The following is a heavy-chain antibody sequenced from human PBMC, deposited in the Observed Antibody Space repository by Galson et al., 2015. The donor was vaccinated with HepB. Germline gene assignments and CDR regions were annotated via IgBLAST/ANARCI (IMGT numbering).Heavy chain of an antibody. CDR3: ARGGKYYYDSSGAWALFDY. CDR2: IWYDGSNK. Sequence: SLRLSCAASGFTFSSYGMHWVHQAPGKGLEWVAVIWYDGSNKYYADSVKGRFTISRDNSKNTLYLQMNSLRAEDTAVYYCARGGKYYYDSSGAWALFDYWGQGTLVTVSS. J-gene: IGHJ4*02. CDR1: GFTFSSYG. D-gene: IGHD3-22*01. V-gene: IGHV3-33*08.